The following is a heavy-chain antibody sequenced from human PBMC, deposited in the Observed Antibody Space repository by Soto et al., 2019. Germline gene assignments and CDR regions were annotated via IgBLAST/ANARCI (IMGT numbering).Heavy chain of an antibody. CDR3: ARSEGEWFGDFDY. V-gene: IGHV3-30-3*01. Sequence: QVQLVESGGGVVQPGRSLRLSCAASGFTFSSYAMHWVRQAPGKGLEWVAVISYDGSNKYYADSVKGRFTISRDNSKNTLYLQMNSLRAEDTAVYYCARSEGEWFGDFDYWGQGTLVTVSS. CDR1: GFTFSSYA. J-gene: IGHJ4*02. CDR2: ISYDGSNK. D-gene: IGHD3-10*01.